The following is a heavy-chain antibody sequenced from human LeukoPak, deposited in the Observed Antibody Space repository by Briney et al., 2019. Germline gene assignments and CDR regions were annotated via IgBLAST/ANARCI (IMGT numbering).Heavy chain of an antibody. D-gene: IGHD6-6*01. CDR1: GYTLTGYY. V-gene: IGHV1-2*02. CDR3: ARDPLGIAARRGY. J-gene: IGHJ4*02. Sequence: ASVKVSCKRSGYTLTGYYMHWVRQAPGQGLAWMGWINPNSGGTNYAQKFQGRVTMTRDTSISTAYMELSRLRSDDTAVYYCARDPLGIAARRGYWGQGTLVTVSS. CDR2: INPNSGGT.